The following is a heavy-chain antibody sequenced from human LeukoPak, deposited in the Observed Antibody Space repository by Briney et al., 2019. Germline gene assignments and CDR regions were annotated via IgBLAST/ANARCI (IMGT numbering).Heavy chain of an antibody. V-gene: IGHV3-23*01. Sequence: SGGSLRLSCAASGFTFSTYAMTWVRQAPGKGLEWVSTISGSGDNTYYAGSVKGRFTISRDNSKNTLYLQMNSLRAEDTALYYCAKDSKGYSSGWDLDYWGQGTLVTVSS. J-gene: IGHJ4*02. CDR1: GFTFSTYA. D-gene: IGHD6-19*01. CDR3: AKDSKGYSSGWDLDY. CDR2: ISGSGDNT.